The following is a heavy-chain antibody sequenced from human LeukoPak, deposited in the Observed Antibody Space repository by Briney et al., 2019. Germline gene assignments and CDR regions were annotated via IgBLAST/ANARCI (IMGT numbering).Heavy chain of an antibody. Sequence: ASVKVSCKASGYTFTSYYMHWVRQAPGQGLEWMGIINPSGCGTSYAQKFQGRVTMTRDTSTSTVYMELSSLRSEDTAVYYCARPHYDSSGYYYGYYFDYWGQGTLVTVSS. V-gene: IGHV1-46*01. D-gene: IGHD3-22*01. CDR1: GYTFTSYY. CDR3: ARPHYDSSGYYYGYYFDY. CDR2: INPSGCGT. J-gene: IGHJ4*02.